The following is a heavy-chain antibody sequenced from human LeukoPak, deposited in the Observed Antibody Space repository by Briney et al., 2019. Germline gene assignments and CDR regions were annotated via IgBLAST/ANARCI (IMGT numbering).Heavy chain of an antibody. V-gene: IGHV4-59*01. J-gene: IGHJ6*02. D-gene: IGHD2-15*01. CDR1: GGSISSYY. CDR3: ARDGGCSGATCYPYYYGMDV. Sequence: PSETLSLTCAVSGGSISSYYWSWIRQSPGKGLEWIGYVYYSGSTNYNPSLKSRVNISVDTSKNQFSLKLSSVTAADTAVYFCARDGGCSGATCYPYYYGMDVWGQGTTVTVSS. CDR2: VYYSGST.